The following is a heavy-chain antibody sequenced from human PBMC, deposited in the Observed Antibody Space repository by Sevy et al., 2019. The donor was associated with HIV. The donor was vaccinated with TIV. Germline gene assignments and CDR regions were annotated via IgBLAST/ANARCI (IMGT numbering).Heavy chain of an antibody. J-gene: IGHJ6*02. CDR3: ARDLVIPDTTDYFYYGMDV. V-gene: IGHV3-21*01. CDR1: GFTFSTYS. CDR2: ISSSSTYI. D-gene: IGHD2-2*01. Sequence: GGSLRLSCAASGFTFSTYSMNWVRQAPGKGLEWVSSISSSSTYIYYADSVKGRFTISRDNAKNSLYLQMSSLRAEDTAVYYCARDLVIPDTTDYFYYGMDVWGQGTTVTVSS.